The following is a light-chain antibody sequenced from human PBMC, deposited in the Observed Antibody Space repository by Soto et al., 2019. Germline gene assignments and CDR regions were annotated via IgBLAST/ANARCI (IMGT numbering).Light chain of an antibody. J-gene: IGLJ3*02. CDR3: SSYSSSSTRV. Sequence: QSVLTQPASVSGSPGQSITISCTGTSSDVGGYNYVSWYQQHPGKVPKLMIYGVSNRPSGVSNRFSGSKSGNTASLTISGLQAEDEADYYCSSYSSSSTRVFGGGTTLTVL. CDR1: SSDVGGYNY. V-gene: IGLV2-14*01. CDR2: GVS.